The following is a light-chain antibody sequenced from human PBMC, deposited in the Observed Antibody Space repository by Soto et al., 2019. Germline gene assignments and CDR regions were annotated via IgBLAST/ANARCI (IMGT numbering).Light chain of an antibody. CDR1: SSNIGTNYD. Sequence: QSVLTQPPAVSGAPGQRVTISCTGSSSNIGTNYDVHWYQNLPGTAPKLLIYANSNRPSGVPDRFSGSKSGTSASLAITGLQAEDEADYYCQSYDSSLSVVVFGGGTQLTVL. CDR3: QSYDSSLSVVV. J-gene: IGLJ7*01. V-gene: IGLV1-40*01. CDR2: ANS.